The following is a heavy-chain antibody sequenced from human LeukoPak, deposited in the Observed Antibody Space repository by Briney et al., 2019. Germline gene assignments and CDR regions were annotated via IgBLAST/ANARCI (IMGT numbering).Heavy chain of an antibody. D-gene: IGHD3-10*01. J-gene: IGHJ3*01. V-gene: IGHV3-7*05. CDR2: IKQDGSEK. Sequence: PGGSLRLSCSASGFTFSSYWMSWVRQAPGKGLEWVANIKQDGSEKQYVDSVKGRFTISRDNAENSLSLQMNSLRAEDTDVYYCARDRGYSNLDFWGQGTMVTVSS. CDR3: ARDRGYSNLDF. CDR1: GFTFSSYW.